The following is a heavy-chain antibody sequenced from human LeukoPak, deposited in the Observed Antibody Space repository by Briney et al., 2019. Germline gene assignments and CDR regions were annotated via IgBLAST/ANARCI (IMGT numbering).Heavy chain of an antibody. CDR1: GFTFDDYA. Sequence: PGGSLRLSCAASGFTFDDYAMHWVRQAPGKGLEWVSGISWNSGSIGYADSVKGRFTISRDNAKNSLYLQMNSLRAEDTALYYCAKDTELHGAYFDYWGQGTLVTVSS. CDR3: AKDTELHGAYFDY. V-gene: IGHV3-9*01. D-gene: IGHD2-15*01. J-gene: IGHJ4*02. CDR2: ISWNSGSI.